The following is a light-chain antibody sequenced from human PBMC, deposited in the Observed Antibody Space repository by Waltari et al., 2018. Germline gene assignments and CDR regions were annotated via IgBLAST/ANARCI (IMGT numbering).Light chain of an antibody. CDR1: DSNIGSNG. Sequence: QSVLTQPPPVSEAPRQRHTISCSGSDSNIGSNGVNWYQQPPGKAPKHVINYADLLPSGVSDRFSGSKSGTSASLAISGLQSEDEADYYWAAWDDTRNGWLFGGGTKLTVL. V-gene: IGLV1-36*01. CDR2: YAD. CDR3: AAWDDTRNGWL. J-gene: IGLJ3*02.